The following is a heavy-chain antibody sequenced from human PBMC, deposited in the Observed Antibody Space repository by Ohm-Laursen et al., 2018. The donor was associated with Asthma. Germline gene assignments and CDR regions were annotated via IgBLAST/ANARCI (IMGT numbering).Heavy chain of an antibody. CDR1: GGSISSYY. J-gene: IGHJ4*02. CDR3: ARGTFYYESTGYYFFDH. Sequence: SQTLSLTCTVSGGSISSYYWSWIRQPPGKGLEWIGYIYYSGSTNYNPSLKSRVTISVDTSKNQFSLNLTPVTAADTAVYYCARGTFYYESTGYYFFDHWGQGALVTVSS. CDR2: IYYSGST. D-gene: IGHD3-22*01. V-gene: IGHV4-59*12.